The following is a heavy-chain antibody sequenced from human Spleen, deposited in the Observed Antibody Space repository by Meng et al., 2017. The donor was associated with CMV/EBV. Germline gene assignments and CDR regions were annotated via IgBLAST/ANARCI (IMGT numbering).Heavy chain of an antibody. CDR3: ARDRGELAY. Sequence: GESLKISCAASGFTFNKNGMHWVRQAPDKGLEWVANIKQDGSEKYYVDSVKGRFTISRDNAKNSLYLQMNSLRAEDTAVYYCARDRGELAYWGQGTLVTVSS. CDR2: IKQDGSEK. J-gene: IGHJ4*02. D-gene: IGHD1-7*01. CDR1: GFTFNKNG. V-gene: IGHV3-7*01.